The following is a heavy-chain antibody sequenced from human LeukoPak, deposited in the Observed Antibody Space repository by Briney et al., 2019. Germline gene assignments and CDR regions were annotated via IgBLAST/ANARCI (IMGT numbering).Heavy chain of an antibody. CDR2: IKSKTDGGTT. D-gene: IGHD2-2*01. V-gene: IGHV3-15*01. CDR3: TTDIVVVPAANYYFDY. Sequence: GGSLRLSCAASGFTFSNAWMSWVRQAPGKGLEWVGRIKSKTDGGTTDYAAPVKGRFTISRDDSKNMLYLQMNSLKTEDTAVYYCTTDIVVVPAANYYFDYWGQGTLVTVSS. CDR1: GFTFSNAW. J-gene: IGHJ4*02.